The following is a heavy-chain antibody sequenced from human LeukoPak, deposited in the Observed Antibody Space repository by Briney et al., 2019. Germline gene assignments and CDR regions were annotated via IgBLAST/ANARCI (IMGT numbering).Heavy chain of an antibody. Sequence: VASVKVSCKVSGYTLTELSMHWVRQAPGKGLEWMGGFDPEDGETIYAQKFQGRVTMTEDTSTDTAYMELSSLRSEDTAVYYCATRMGGSSWYWHRFDPWGQGTLVTVSS. CDR2: FDPEDGET. J-gene: IGHJ5*02. V-gene: IGHV1-24*01. D-gene: IGHD6-13*01. CDR3: ATRMGGSSWYWHRFDP. CDR1: GYTLTELS.